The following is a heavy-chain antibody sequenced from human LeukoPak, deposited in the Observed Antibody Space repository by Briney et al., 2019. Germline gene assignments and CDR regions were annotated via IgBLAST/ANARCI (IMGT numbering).Heavy chain of an antibody. CDR2: ISSSSSYI. Sequence: MPGGSLRLSCVASGFTFSSYSMNWVRQAPGKGLEWVSSISSSSSYIYYADSVKGRFTISRDNAKNSLYLRMNSLRAEDTAVYYCAREEDIVVVPAASDYWGQGTLVTVSS. J-gene: IGHJ4*02. CDR3: AREEDIVVVPAASDY. CDR1: GFTFSSYS. V-gene: IGHV3-21*01. D-gene: IGHD2-2*01.